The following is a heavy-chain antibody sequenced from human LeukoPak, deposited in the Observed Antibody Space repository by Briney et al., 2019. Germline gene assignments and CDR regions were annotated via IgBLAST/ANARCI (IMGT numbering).Heavy chain of an antibody. Sequence: GGSLRLSCAASGFTFSSYWMSWVRQAPGKGLEWVANIKQDGSEKYYVDSVKGRFTISRDNAKNTLYLQMNGLRAEDTAVYYCARDLQGYCSGGSCYSGRFDPWGQGTLVTVSS. J-gene: IGHJ5*02. CDR2: IKQDGSEK. D-gene: IGHD2-15*01. V-gene: IGHV3-7*01. CDR1: GFTFSSYW. CDR3: ARDLQGYCSGGSCYSGRFDP.